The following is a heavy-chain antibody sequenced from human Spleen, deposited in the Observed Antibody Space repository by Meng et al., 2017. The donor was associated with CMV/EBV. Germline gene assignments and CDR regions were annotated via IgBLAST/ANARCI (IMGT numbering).Heavy chain of an antibody. Sequence: GESLKISCAASGFTFSSYDMSWVRQAPGKGLEWVSAISGSGGSTYYADSVKGRFTISRDNSKNTLYLQRNSLRAEDTAVYYCAKWEVPAAIGGNWFDPWGQGTLVTVSS. CDR3: AKWEVPAAIGGNWFDP. CDR2: ISGSGGST. J-gene: IGHJ5*02. D-gene: IGHD2-2*02. V-gene: IGHV3-23*01. CDR1: GFTFSSYD.